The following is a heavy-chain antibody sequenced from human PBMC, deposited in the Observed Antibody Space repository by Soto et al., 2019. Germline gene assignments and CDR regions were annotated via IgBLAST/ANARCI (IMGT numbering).Heavy chain of an antibody. D-gene: IGHD3-22*01. Sequence: SETLSLTXTVSGGSIRSGDNYWSWIRQPPGKGLEWIGNIYDSGSTYYNPSLKSRVTISVDTSKNQFSLKLSSVTAADTAVYYCARGSPYYDSSHYYSSPFDYWGQGTLVTVSS. V-gene: IGHV4-30-4*01. CDR1: GGSIRSGDNY. CDR3: ARGSPYYDSSHYYSSPFDY. CDR2: IYDSGST. J-gene: IGHJ4*02.